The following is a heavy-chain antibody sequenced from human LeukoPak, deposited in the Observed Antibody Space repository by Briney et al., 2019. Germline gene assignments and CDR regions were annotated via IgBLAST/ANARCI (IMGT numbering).Heavy chain of an antibody. CDR1: GYTFNTYG. CDR3: AREEYVWGGYRYFDY. D-gene: IGHD3-16*02. CDR2: ISGYNGDT. J-gene: IGHJ4*02. Sequence: ASVKVSCKTSGYTFNTYGISWVRQAPGQGLEWMGWISGYNGDTNSAQKLQGRVTLTTDAYTSTAYMELGSLRSDDTAVYYCAREEYVWGGYRYFDYWGQGTLVTVSS. V-gene: IGHV1-18*01.